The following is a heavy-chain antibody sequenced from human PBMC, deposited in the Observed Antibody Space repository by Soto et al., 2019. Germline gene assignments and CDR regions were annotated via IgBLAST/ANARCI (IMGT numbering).Heavy chain of an antibody. Sequence: ASVKVSCKASGYTFTSYVMHWVRQAPGQRLEWMGRINAGNGNTKHSQSFQGRVTITRDTSARTAYMELSSLRSEDTAVYYCARVGLSGSRAFAYWGQGTLVTVSS. CDR2: INAGNGNT. CDR3: ARVGLSGSRAFAY. J-gene: IGHJ4*02. CDR1: GYTFTSYV. V-gene: IGHV1-3*01. D-gene: IGHD3-10*01.